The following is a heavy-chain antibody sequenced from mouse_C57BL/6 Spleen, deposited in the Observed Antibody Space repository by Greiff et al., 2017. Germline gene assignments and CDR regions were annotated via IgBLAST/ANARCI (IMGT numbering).Heavy chain of an antibody. V-gene: IGHV1-69*01. CDR3: ARHYCGSSRYWYFDV. D-gene: IGHD1-1*01. J-gene: IGHJ1*03. Sequence: QVQLQQPGAELVMPGASVKLSCKASGYTFTSYWMHWVKQRPGQGLEWIGEIDPSDSYTNYNQKFKGKSTLTVDKSSSTAYMQLSSLTSEDSAVYYCARHYCGSSRYWYFDVWGTGTTVTVSA. CDR2: IDPSDSYT. CDR1: GYTFTSYW.